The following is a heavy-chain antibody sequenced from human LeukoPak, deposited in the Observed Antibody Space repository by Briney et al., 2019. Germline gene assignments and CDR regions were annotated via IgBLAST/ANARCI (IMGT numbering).Heavy chain of an antibody. CDR3: ARVSHDFWSGYSYFDY. J-gene: IGHJ4*02. CDR1: GFTFSDHY. CDR2: ISSSGSTI. V-gene: IGHV3-11*01. D-gene: IGHD3-3*01. Sequence: GSLRLSCAASGFTFSDHYMTWIRQAPGKGLEWVSYISSSGSTIYYADSVRGRFTISRDNAKNSLYLQMNSLRAEDTAVYYCARVSHDFWSGYSYFDYWGQGTLVTVSS.